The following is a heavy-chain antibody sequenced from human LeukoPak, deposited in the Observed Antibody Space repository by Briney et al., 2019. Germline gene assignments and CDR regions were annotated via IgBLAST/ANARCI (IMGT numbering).Heavy chain of an antibody. V-gene: IGHV7-4-1*02. CDR1: GYSFTGSA. D-gene: IGHD4-17*01. Sequence: ASVKVSCKASGYSFTGSAMNWVRQPPGQGLEWMGWINTNTGNPTYAQGFTGRFVFSLDTSVSTAYIQISSLKTEDTAVYFCARSRTYGDHPPFDYWGQGTLVTVSS. CDR3: ARSRTYGDHPPFDY. CDR2: INTNTGNP. J-gene: IGHJ4*02.